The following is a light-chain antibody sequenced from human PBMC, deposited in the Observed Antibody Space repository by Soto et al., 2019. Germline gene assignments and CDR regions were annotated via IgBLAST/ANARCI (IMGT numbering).Light chain of an antibody. Sequence: DIPMTQSPSTLSASVGDRVTITCRASQSVSTWLAWYQQKPGKVPKLLIYKAYSLESGVPSRFSGSGSGTEFTLTISSLQPDDFATYYCPQYNSNPLTFGGGTKVEIK. J-gene: IGKJ4*01. CDR3: PQYNSNPLT. V-gene: IGKV1-5*03. CDR1: QSVSTW. CDR2: KAY.